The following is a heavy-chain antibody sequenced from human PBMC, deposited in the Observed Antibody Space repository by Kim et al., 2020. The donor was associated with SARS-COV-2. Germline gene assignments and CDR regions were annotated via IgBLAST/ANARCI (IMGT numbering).Heavy chain of an antibody. CDR3: ARAAGAIVVVTDIRPHAFDI. D-gene: IGHD2-21*02. Sequence: SVKVSCKASGGTFSSYAISWVRQAPGQGLEWMGGIIPIFGTANYAQKFQGRVTITADESTSTAYMELSSLRSEDTAVYYCARAAGAIVVVTDIRPHAFDIWGQGTMVTVSS. CDR1: GGTFSSYA. CDR2: IIPIFGTA. V-gene: IGHV1-69*13. J-gene: IGHJ3*02.